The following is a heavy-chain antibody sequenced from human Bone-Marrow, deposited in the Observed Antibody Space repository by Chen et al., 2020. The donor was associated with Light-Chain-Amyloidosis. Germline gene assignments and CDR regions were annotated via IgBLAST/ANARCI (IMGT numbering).Heavy chain of an antibody. Sequence: EVQLVESGGGLAKPVGCLSLSCAAPGFTFSSFSMNWVRQAPGRGLGWVSSISSSSSYIYYADSVKGRFTITRDNAKNSLYLQMNSLRAEDTAVYYCASYDPRTYYYYYMDVWGKGTTVTVSS. J-gene: IGHJ6*03. CDR3: ASYDPRTYYYYYMDV. CDR1: GFTFSSFS. V-gene: IGHV3-21*01. CDR2: ISSSSSYI. D-gene: IGHD3-3*01.